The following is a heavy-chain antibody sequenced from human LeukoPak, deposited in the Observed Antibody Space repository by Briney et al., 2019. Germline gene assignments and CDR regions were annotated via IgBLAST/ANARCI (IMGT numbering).Heavy chain of an antibody. Sequence: ASVKVSCKASGYTFSGNYMHWVRQAPGQGLEWMGWINPNSGGTNYAQKFQGRVTMTRDTSISTAYMELSRLRSDDTAVYYCARDLPGYRSGWYPSGGGEFDYWGQGTLVTVSS. D-gene: IGHD6-19*01. CDR1: GYTFSGNY. V-gene: IGHV1-2*02. J-gene: IGHJ4*02. CDR3: ARDLPGYRSGWYPSGGGEFDY. CDR2: INPNSGGT.